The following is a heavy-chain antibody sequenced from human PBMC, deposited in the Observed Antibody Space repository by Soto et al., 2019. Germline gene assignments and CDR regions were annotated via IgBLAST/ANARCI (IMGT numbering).Heavy chain of an antibody. Sequence: GFLGLFCSTSGFPFRNAWNSWVPQAPGEGLGWGGRIKSKTDGGTTDYAAPVKGRFTISRDDSKNTLYLQMNSLKTEDTAVYYCTTDPLKGLGFDYWGQGTLVTVSS. D-gene: IGHD3-9*01. J-gene: IGHJ4*02. CDR2: IKSKTDGGTT. V-gene: IGHV3-15*01. CDR1: GFPFRNAW. CDR3: TTDPLKGLGFDY.